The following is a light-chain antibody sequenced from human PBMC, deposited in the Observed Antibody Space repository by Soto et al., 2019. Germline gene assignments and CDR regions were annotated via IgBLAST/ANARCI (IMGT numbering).Light chain of an antibody. CDR1: SSNIGAGYD. CDR2: GDI. J-gene: IGLJ2*01. CDR3: QAYDSSLSISV. V-gene: IGLV1-40*01. Sequence: QTVGTQPPSVSGAPGQRVSISCTGTSSNIGAGYDVHWYQHLPGTAPKLLIFGDINRPSGVPDRFSGSKSGTSASLAITGLQAEDEADYYCQAYDSSLSISVFGGGTKLTVL.